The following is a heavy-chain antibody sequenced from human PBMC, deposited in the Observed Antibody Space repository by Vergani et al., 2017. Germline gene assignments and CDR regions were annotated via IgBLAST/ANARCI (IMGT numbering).Heavy chain of an antibody. CDR1: GYTFTDYF. J-gene: IGHJ4*02. V-gene: IGHV1-2*02. D-gene: IGHD2-2*01. CDR2: INPNSGGT. CDR3: ARVGTSSNRGYFDY. Sequence: QVQLVQSGAEEKKPGASVKVSCKASGYTFTDYFMHWVRQAPGQGLEWMGWINPNSGGTNYAQKFQGRVTMTRDTSISTAYMELSNLRSDDTAVYYCARVGTSSNRGYFDYWGQGTLVTVSS.